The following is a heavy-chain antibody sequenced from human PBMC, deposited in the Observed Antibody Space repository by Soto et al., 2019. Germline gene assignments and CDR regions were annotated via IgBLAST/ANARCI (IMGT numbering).Heavy chain of an antibody. J-gene: IGHJ4*02. CDR3: ARQVRSPSYFDY. Sequence: ETLSLTCPVFGASVSSGLYYWSWIRQPPGKGLEYIGYIYYTGITNYNPSLKSRVIISIDTSKNQFSLNLNSVTAADTAMYYCARQVRSPSYFDYWGQGTLVTVSS. V-gene: IGHV4-61*01. CDR1: GASVSSGLYY. CDR2: IYYTGIT.